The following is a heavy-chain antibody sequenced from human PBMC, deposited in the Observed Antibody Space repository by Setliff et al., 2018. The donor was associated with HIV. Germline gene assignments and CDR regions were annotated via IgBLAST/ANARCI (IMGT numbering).Heavy chain of an antibody. V-gene: IGHV3-23*03. D-gene: IGHD3-22*01. J-gene: IGHJ3*02. CDR1: GFSFSTYD. CDR3: TIEGGADSSASNAFDI. Sequence: GGSLRLSCAASGFSFSTYDMSWVRQAPGKGLEWVSVILRGISDTYYADSVKGRFTISRDNSKNTLYLQMNSLRVEDTAVYYCTIEGGADSSASNAFDIWGQGTMVTVSS. CDR2: ILRGISDT.